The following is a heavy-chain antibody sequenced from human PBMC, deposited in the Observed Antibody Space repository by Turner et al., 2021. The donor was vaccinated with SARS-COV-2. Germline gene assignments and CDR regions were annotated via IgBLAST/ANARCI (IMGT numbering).Heavy chain of an antibody. D-gene: IGHD3-22*01. CDR3: VRDKDSSDYYY. Sequence: EVQLVESGGGLVKPGGSLRLSCAASGFTFSSYGMNWVRQAPGKGLEWVSSITSSDTYYADSVKGRFTISRDNAKNSLYLQMNSLRAEDTAVYYCVRDKDSSDYYYWGQGTLVTVSS. V-gene: IGHV3-21*01. CDR1: GFTFSSYG. CDR2: ITSSDT. J-gene: IGHJ4*02.